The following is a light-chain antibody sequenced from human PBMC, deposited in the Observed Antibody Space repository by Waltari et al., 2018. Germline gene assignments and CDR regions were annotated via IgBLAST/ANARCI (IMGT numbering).Light chain of an antibody. CDR2: DAS. V-gene: IGKV3-11*01. CDR3: QQRSNWPYT. J-gene: IGKJ2*01. Sequence: EIVLTQSPATLSLSPGERATLSCRASPTVRTFLAWYQQKPGQAPRPLILDASSRATGIPAKFRGSGSGTDVTLTVSNREPEDFAVYYCQQRSNWPYTFGQGTRVDIK. CDR1: PTVRTF.